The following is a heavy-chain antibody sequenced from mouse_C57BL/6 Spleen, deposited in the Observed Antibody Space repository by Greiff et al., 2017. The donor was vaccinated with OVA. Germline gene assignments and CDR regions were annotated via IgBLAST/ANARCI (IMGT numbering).Heavy chain of an antibody. V-gene: IGHV1-39*01. Sequence: VQLQQSGPELVKPGASVKISCKASGYSFTDYNMNWVKQSNGQSLEWIGVINPNYGTTSYNQKFKGKATLTVDQSSSTAYMQLNSLTSEDSAVYYCARGRNYDYDWYFDVWGTGTTVTVSS. D-gene: IGHD2-4*01. CDR1: GYSFTDYN. CDR2: INPNYGTT. J-gene: IGHJ1*03. CDR3: ARGRNYDYDWYFDV.